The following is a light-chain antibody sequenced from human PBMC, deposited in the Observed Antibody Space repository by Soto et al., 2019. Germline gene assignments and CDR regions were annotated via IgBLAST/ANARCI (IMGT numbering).Light chain of an antibody. J-gene: IGKJ5*01. CDR3: QHYAGGSRIT. CDR1: QSVSSR. V-gene: IGKV3-20*01. Sequence: EIVLTQSGGALSLSPGERATLSCRASQSVSSRLAWYQQKPGQAPRLLISGASSRATGIPDRFSGSGFGTDFTLTISRLEPEDFALYYCQHYAGGSRITFGQGTRLENK. CDR2: GAS.